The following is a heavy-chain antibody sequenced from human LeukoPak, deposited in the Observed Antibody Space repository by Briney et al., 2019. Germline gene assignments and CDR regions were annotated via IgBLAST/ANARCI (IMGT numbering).Heavy chain of an antibody. CDR1: GGSISSGGYY. CDR2: IYYSGST. CDR3: VREGGAAAGNPIDY. V-gene: IGHV4-31*03. Sequence: PSQTLSLTCTVSGGSISSGGYYWSWIRQHPGKGLEWIGYIYYSGSTYYNPSLKSRVTISVDTSKNQFSLKLSSVTAADTAVYYCVREGGAAAGNPIDYWGQGTLVTVSS. J-gene: IGHJ4*02. D-gene: IGHD6-13*01.